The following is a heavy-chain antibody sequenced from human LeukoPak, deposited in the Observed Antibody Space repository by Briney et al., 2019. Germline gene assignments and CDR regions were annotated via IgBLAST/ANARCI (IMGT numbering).Heavy chain of an antibody. CDR2: INNNGGST. D-gene: IGHD3-10*01. J-gene: IGHJ5*02. CDR3: AKDMGNGFDP. Sequence: PGGSLRLSCFASGFTFSIYPMHWVRQAPGKGLEYVSTINNNGGSTYYADSVKGRFIISRDNSKNTLYLQMSSLRPEDTAVYYCAKDMGNGFDPWGLGTLVTVSS. V-gene: IGHV3-64D*06. CDR1: GFTFSIYP.